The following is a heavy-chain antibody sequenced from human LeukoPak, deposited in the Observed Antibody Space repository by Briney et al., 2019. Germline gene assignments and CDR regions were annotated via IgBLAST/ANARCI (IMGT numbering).Heavy chain of an antibody. J-gene: IGHJ3*02. Sequence: GGSLRLSCAASGFTFSTYSMNWVRQAPGKGLEWVSYISSRSSYIYYADSVKGRFTISRDNAKNSLYLQMDSLRAEDTAVYYCAKDRMTDDAFDIWGQGTMVTVSS. V-gene: IGHV3-21*06. CDR3: AKDRMTDDAFDI. CDR1: GFTFSTYS. D-gene: IGHD2-21*02. CDR2: ISSRSSYI.